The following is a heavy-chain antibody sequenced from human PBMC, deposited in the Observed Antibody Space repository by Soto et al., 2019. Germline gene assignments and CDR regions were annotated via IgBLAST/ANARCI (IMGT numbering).Heavy chain of an antibody. V-gene: IGHV4-59*01. D-gene: IGHD3-3*01. CDR3: ARVADFWSGYNWFDP. J-gene: IGHJ5*02. CDR1: GGSISSYY. CDR2: IYYSGST. Sequence: KPSETLSLTCTVSGGSISSYYWSWIRQPPGKGLEWIGYIYYSGSTNYNPSLKSRVTISVDTSKNQFSLKLSSVTAADTAVYYCARVADFWSGYNWFDPWGQGTLVTVSS.